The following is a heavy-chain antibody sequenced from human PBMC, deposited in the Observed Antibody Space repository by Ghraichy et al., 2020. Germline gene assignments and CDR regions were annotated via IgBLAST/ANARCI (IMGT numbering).Heavy chain of an antibody. CDR3: AKEGDIFTGWDDNWFDP. CDR1: GFTFSSYG. V-gene: IGHV3-30*18. CDR2: ISYDGSNK. Sequence: GGSLRLSCAASGFTFSSYGMHWVRQAPGKGLEWVAVISYDGSNKYYADSVKGRFTISRDNSKNTLYLQMNSLRAEDTAVYYCAKEGDIFTGWDDNWFDPWGQGTLVTVSS. J-gene: IGHJ5*02. D-gene: IGHD3-9*01.